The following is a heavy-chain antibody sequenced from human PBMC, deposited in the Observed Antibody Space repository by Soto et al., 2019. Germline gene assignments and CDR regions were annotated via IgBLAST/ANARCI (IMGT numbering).Heavy chain of an antibody. V-gene: IGHV1-18*01. D-gene: IGHD6-6*01. CDR2: ISAYNGNT. J-gene: IGHJ3*02. Sequence: ASVKVSCKASGYTFTSYGISWGRHAPGQGLEWMGWISAYNGNTNYAQKLQGRVTMTTDTSTSTAYMELRSLRSDDTAVYYCARRAIRARWYAFDIWGQGTMVTVSS. CDR1: GYTFTSYG. CDR3: ARRAIRARWYAFDI.